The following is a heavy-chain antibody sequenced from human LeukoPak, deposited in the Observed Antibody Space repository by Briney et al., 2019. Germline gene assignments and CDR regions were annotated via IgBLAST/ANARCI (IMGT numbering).Heavy chain of an antibody. V-gene: IGHV3-7*05. Sequence: GGSLRLSCAASGFTFSNAWLTWVRQAPGKGLEWVANIKQDGSDKYYVDSVKGRFTISRDNAKNSLYLQMNSLRAEDTAVYYCAYGGYFFAYWGQGTLVTVSS. CDR3: AYGGYFFAY. CDR1: GFTFSNAW. D-gene: IGHD3-10*01. J-gene: IGHJ4*02. CDR2: IKQDGSDK.